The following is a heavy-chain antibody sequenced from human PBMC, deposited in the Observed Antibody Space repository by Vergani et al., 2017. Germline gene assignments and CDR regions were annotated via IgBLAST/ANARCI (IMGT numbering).Heavy chain of an antibody. D-gene: IGHD2-15*01. Sequence: QLQLQESGPGLVKPSETLSLTCTVSGGSISSSSYYWGWIRQPPGKGLEWIGSIYYSGSTYYNPSLKSRVTISVDTSKNQFSLKLSSVTAADTAVYYCARDQCVLGHCSGGSCCNEFDYWGQGTLVTVSS. CDR3: ARDQCVLGHCSGGSCCNEFDY. J-gene: IGHJ4*02. CDR1: GGSISSSSYY. CDR2: IYYSGST. V-gene: IGHV4-39*02.